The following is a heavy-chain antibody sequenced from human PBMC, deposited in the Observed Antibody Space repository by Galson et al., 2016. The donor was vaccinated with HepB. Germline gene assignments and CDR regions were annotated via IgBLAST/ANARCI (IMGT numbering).Heavy chain of an antibody. Sequence: SLRLSCAASGFTFDNYTMNWLRQAPGKGLEWVSSVSHSGTYVYYADSVEGRFTISRDNAKNSLYLEMNSLRVEDTAVFYCARSPGWYFDVWGRGTEVTVSS. V-gene: IGHV3-21*01. CDR3: ARSPGWYFDV. J-gene: IGHJ2*01. CDR2: VSHSGTYV. CDR1: GFTFDNYT.